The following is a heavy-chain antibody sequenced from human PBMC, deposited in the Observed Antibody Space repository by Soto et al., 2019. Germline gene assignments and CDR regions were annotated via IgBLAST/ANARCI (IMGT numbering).Heavy chain of an antibody. CDR3: ARDPAASKRVAASVQY. CDR2: ISISSNYI. V-gene: IGHV3-21*04. J-gene: IGHJ4*02. Sequence: GGSLRLSCAASGFTFRSYGMSWVRQAPGKGLEWVSSISISSNYIYYADSVKGRFTISRDNAKTSLYLQMNSLRAEDTAVYYCARDPAASKRVAASVQYWGQGTLVTVSS. D-gene: IGHD2-2*01. CDR1: GFTFRSYG.